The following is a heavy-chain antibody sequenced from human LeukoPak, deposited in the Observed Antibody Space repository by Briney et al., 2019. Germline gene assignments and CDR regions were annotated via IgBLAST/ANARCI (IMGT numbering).Heavy chain of an antibody. CDR3: ARDGSSGSYSYYYYMDV. V-gene: IGHV1-46*01. D-gene: IGHD3-10*01. CDR1: GYTFTSHY. CDR2: INPSGGST. Sequence: ASVKVSCKASGYTFTSHYMHWVRQAPAQGLEWMGIINPSGGSTSYAQKFQGRVTMTRDMSTRTDYMELSSLRYEDTAVYYCARDGSSGSYSYYYYMDVWGKGTTVTVSS. J-gene: IGHJ6*03.